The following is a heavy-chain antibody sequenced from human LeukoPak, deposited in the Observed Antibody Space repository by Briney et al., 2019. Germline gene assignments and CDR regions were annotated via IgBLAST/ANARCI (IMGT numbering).Heavy chain of an antibody. D-gene: IGHD2-2*01. J-gene: IGHJ3*02. CDR3: ARRHRYCSSTSCCEGAFDI. CDR1: GGTFSSYA. Sequence: ASVKVSCKASGGTFSSYAISWVRQAPGQGLEWMGGIIPIFGTANYAQKFQGRVTITADESTSTAYMELSSLRSEDTAVYYCARRHRYCSSTSCCEGAFDIWGQGTMVTVSS. CDR2: IIPIFGTA. V-gene: IGHV1-69*01.